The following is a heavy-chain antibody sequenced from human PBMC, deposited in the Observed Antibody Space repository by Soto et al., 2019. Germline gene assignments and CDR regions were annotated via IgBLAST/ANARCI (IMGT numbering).Heavy chain of an antibody. J-gene: IGHJ4*02. D-gene: IGHD3-22*01. CDR2: IIPSFGTA. CDR3: ARGDDTEQRWRQFSY. Sequence: QVQLVQSGAEVKKPGSSVKVSCKASGGTFSSYAISWVRQAPGQGLEWMGGIIPSFGTANYAQQFQGRVTITADKSTNTAYMELSSLRSEDTAVYYCARGDDTEQRWRQFSYWGQGTLVTVSS. CDR1: GGTFSSYA. V-gene: IGHV1-69*06.